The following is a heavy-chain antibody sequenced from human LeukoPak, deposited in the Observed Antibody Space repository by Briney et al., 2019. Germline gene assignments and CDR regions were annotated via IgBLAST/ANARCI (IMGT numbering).Heavy chain of an antibody. CDR1: GYTFTSYG. J-gene: IGHJ4*02. CDR2: ISAYNGNT. Sequence: ASVKVSCKASGYTFTSYGISWVRQARGQGLEWMGWISAYNGNTNYAQKLQGRVTMTTDTSTSTAYMELRSLRSDDTAVYYCARGEDYGSGSYGFDYWGQGTLVTVSS. CDR3: ARGEDYGSGSYGFDY. V-gene: IGHV1-18*04. D-gene: IGHD3-10*01.